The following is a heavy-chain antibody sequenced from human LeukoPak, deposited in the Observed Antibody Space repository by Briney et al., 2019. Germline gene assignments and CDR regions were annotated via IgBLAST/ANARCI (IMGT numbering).Heavy chain of an antibody. CDR2: IYYSGST. D-gene: IGHD2-2*01. Sequence: SETLSLTCIVSGGSISSYYWSWIRQPPGKGLEWIGYIYYSGSTNYNPSLKSRVTISVDTSKNQFSLKLSSVTAADTAVYYCARGIVVVPAAMFDPWGQGTLVTVSS. CDR3: ARGIVVVPAAMFDP. J-gene: IGHJ5*02. V-gene: IGHV4-59*01. CDR1: GGSISSYY.